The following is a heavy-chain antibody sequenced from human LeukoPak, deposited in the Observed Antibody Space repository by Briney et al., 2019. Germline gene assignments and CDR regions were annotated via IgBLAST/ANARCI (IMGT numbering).Heavy chain of an antibody. Sequence: ASVTVSFKASGYTFTVYYMHWVRQAPGQGREGMGWINPNSGGTDYAQKFQGRVTMTRDTSISTAYMELSRLRSDATAVYYCARDQCCSSTSCYPWFDPWGQGTLVTVSS. CDR1: GYTFTVYY. CDR3: ARDQCCSSTSCYPWFDP. J-gene: IGHJ5*02. CDR2: INPNSGGT. D-gene: IGHD2-2*01. V-gene: IGHV1-2*02.